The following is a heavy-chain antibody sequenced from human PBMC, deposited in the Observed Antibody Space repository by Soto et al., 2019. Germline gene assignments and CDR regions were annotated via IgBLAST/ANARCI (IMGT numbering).Heavy chain of an antibody. CDR2: ISGSGGST. V-gene: IGHV3-23*01. J-gene: IGHJ6*02. D-gene: IGHD2-8*01. CDR3: AKDLLSGYIVLMVYAHYGMDV. Sequence: GGSLRLSCAASGFTFSSYAMSWVRQAPGKGLEWVSAISGSGGSTYYADSVKGRFTISRDNSKNTLYLQMNSLRAEDTAVYYCAKDLLSGYIVLMVYAHYGMDVWGQGTTVTVSS. CDR1: GFTFSSYA.